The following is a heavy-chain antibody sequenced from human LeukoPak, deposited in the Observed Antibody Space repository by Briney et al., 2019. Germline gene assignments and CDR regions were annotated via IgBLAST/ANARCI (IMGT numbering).Heavy chain of an antibody. Sequence: SETLSLTCAVYGGSFSGYYWSWIRQPPGKGPEWIGEINHSGSTNYNPSLESRVTISVDTSKNQFSLKLSSVTAADTAVYYCARRPRRVRGVMSWFDPWGQGTLVTVSS. V-gene: IGHV4-34*01. D-gene: IGHD3-10*01. CDR2: INHSGST. CDR1: GGSFSGYY. J-gene: IGHJ5*02. CDR3: ARRPRRVRGVMSWFDP.